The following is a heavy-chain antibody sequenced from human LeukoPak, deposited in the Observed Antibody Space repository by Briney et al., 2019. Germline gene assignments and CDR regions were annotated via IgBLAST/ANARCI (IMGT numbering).Heavy chain of an antibody. D-gene: IGHD1-26*01. CDR1: GGSISSYY. Sequence: SETLSLTCTVSGGSISSYYWSWIRQPPGKGLEWIGYIYYSGSTNYNPSLKSRVTISVDTSKNQFSLKLSSVTAADTAVYYCARGYSGSYYYYYYMDVWGKGTTVTVSS. J-gene: IGHJ6*03. CDR3: ARGYSGSYYYYYYMDV. CDR2: IYYSGST. V-gene: IGHV4-59*01.